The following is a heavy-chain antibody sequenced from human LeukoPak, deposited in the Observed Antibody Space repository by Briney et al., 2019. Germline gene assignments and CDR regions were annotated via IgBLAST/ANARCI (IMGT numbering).Heavy chain of an antibody. CDR3: ARGWQQLANWFDP. D-gene: IGHD6-13*01. V-gene: IGHV4-31*03. CDR2: IFDSGST. J-gene: IGHJ5*02. CDR1: GGSIISNNYY. Sequence: SETLSLPSTVSGGSIISNNYYWGWIRPPPGKGLEWIGYIFDSGSTYYNPSLKSRVTILPDTSKNQLSLKLTSVTATDTAVYYCARGWQQLANWFDPWGQGTLVTVSS.